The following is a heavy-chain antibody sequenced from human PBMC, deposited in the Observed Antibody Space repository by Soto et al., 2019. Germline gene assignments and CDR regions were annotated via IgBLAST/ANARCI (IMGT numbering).Heavy chain of an antibody. D-gene: IGHD3-22*01. J-gene: IGHJ3*02. Sequence: ASVKVSCKASGYTFTSYGISWVRQAPGQGLEWMGRISAYNGNTNYAQKLQGRVTMTTDTSTSTAYMELRSLRSDDTAVYYCARASSAQPSGELVDPAFDIWGQGTMVTVSS. CDR1: GYTFTSYG. V-gene: IGHV1-18*01. CDR3: ARASSAQPSGELVDPAFDI. CDR2: ISAYNGNT.